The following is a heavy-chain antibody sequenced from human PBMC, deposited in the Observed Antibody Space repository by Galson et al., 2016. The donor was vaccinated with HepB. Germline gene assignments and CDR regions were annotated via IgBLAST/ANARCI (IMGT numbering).Heavy chain of an antibody. V-gene: IGHV3-23*01. CDR2: ISSRGGRT. J-gene: IGHJ6*02. D-gene: IGHD6-19*01. Sequence: SLRLSCAASGLTFSSYAMSRVRQAPGKGLEWVSSISSRGGRTYYTDSVKGRFTVSRDNSKNTLYVQMNTLRAEDTAVYYCVKGFRPYRSGWERLFEHSYHYYGMDVWGQGTTVTVSS. CDR3: VKGFRPYRSGWERLFEHSYHYYGMDV. CDR1: GLTFSSYA.